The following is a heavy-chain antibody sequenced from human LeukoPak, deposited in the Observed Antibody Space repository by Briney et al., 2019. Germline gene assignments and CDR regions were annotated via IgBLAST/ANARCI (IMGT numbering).Heavy chain of an antibody. Sequence: GASVKVSCKASGYTFTSYGISWVRQAPGQGLEWMGWISAYNGNTNYAQKLQGRVTMTTDTSTSTAYMELRSLRSDDTAVYYCARDPLRHYYGSGLFDYWGQRTLVTVSS. CDR1: GYTFTSYG. CDR2: ISAYNGNT. D-gene: IGHD3-10*01. V-gene: IGHV1-18*01. J-gene: IGHJ4*02. CDR3: ARDPLRHYYGSGLFDY.